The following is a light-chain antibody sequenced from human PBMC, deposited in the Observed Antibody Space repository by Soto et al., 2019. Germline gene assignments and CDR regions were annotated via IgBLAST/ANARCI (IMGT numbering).Light chain of an antibody. Sequence: DIVMTQSPVTLSVSPGDRATLSCRASQSVGHNLAWFQQKPGQAPRLLIYGASAGATGIPDRFSGSGFATEFTLTIRSLQAEDLADYYCQQYNTWPRTFGQGTKVEMK. V-gene: IGKV3-15*01. J-gene: IGKJ1*01. CDR3: QQYNTWPRT. CDR2: GAS. CDR1: QSVGHN.